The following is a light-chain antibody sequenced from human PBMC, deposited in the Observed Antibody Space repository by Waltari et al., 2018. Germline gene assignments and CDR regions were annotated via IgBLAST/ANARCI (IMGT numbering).Light chain of an antibody. CDR1: SNDVGGYNS. Sequence: QSALTQPASVSGSPGQSVTIFCTGTSNDVGGYNSASWYQEPPGQAPRVIIYDVSDRPSGVSDRFSGSKSGNTASLTISGLQAEDEADYYCSSQSSNNVVLFGGGTKLTVL. J-gene: IGLJ2*01. CDR3: SSQSSNNVVL. CDR2: DVS. V-gene: IGLV2-14*01.